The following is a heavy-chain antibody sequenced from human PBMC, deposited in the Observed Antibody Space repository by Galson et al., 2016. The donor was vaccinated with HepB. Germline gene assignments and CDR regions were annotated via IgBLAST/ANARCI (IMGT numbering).Heavy chain of an antibody. CDR1: GFTFRSYW. CDR3: ARDSSPGTEATGWYDAFDL. CDR2: IKGDGSKI. Sequence: SLRLSCAASGFTFRSYWMTWVRQTPGKGLEWVANIKGDGSKIHYADSVEGRFTISRDNAQSSMFLQMDSLRPEDTALYYCARDSSPGTEATGWYDAFDLWGHGTMVAVSS. J-gene: IGHJ3*01. D-gene: IGHD6-19*01. V-gene: IGHV3-7*03.